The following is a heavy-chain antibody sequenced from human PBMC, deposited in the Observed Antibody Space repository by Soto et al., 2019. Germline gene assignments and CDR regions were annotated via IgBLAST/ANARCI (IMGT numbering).Heavy chain of an antibody. J-gene: IGHJ5*01. Sequence: QVQLVQSGAEVKKPGASVKVSCKASGYTFTSYAMHWVRQAPGQRLEWMGWINAGTGNTKYSQKFQGRGTMTRDTSSSTGYMGVRSLGSEDTAVYYWARGYWGPNCWFGPWGPGTLVTVSS. V-gene: IGHV1-3*01. D-gene: IGHD3-16*01. CDR2: INAGTGNT. CDR1: GYTFTSYA. CDR3: ARGYWGPNCWFGP.